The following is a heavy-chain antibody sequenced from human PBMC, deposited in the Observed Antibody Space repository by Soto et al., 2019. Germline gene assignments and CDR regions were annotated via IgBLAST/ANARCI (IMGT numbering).Heavy chain of an antibody. D-gene: IGHD6-13*01. CDR2: ISSSSSYI. J-gene: IGHJ6*02. CDR1: GFTFSSYS. V-gene: IGHV3-21*01. Sequence: GGSLRLSCAASGFTFSSYSMNWVRQAPGKGLEWVSSISSSSSYIYYADSVKGRFTISRDNAKNSLYLQMNSLRAEDTAVYYCAREGSSSWLDYYYHGMDVWGQGTTVTVSS. CDR3: AREGSSSWLDYYYHGMDV.